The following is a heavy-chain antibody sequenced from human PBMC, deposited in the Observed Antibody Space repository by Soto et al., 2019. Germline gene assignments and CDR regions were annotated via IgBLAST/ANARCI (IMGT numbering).Heavy chain of an antibody. D-gene: IGHD3-3*01. J-gene: IGHJ6*02. Sequence: EVQLLESGGGLVQPGGSLRLSCAASGFTFSSYAMSWVRQAPGKGLEWVSAISGSGGSTYYADSVKGRFTISRDNSKNWLYRKMNSRRAEDTAVYYCAKDPTYYDFWSGYYFYYGMDVWGQGTTVTVSS. CDR1: GFTFSSYA. V-gene: IGHV3-23*01. CDR3: AKDPTYYDFWSGYYFYYGMDV. CDR2: ISGSGGST.